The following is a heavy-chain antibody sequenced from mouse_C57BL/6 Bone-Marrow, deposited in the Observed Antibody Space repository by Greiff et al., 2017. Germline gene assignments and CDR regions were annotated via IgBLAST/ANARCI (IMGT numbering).Heavy chain of an antibody. CDR3: ARLAFSWFAY. CDR2: LSSGGSYT. CDR1: VFPFGRYG. J-gene: IGHJ3*01. Sequence: EVQGVESGGALLKPGGSLKLSFAASVFPFGRYGLSWVRQPPAKRLGWVATLSSGGSYTYFQASVKGRFTISRDNAKNTLDLQMSSLKSDDTAMYYCARLAFSWFAYWGQGTLVTVSA. V-gene: IGHV5-6*01.